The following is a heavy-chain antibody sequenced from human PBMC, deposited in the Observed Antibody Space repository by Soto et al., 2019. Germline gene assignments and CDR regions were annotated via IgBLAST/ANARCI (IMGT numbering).Heavy chain of an antibody. CDR3: ARGGCSITSCLAD. CDR2: ISTDGSDT. CDR1: GFIFSGYD. J-gene: IGHJ4*02. Sequence: EVQLVESGGGLVQPGGSLRLSCAASGFIFSGYDMHWVRQAAGKGLAWVARISTDGSDTNYADSVRGRFTISKDYAKNMLYLQMNSLSAEDTAVYYCARGGCSITSCLADWGQGTLVTVSS. D-gene: IGHD2-2*01. V-gene: IGHV3-74*01.